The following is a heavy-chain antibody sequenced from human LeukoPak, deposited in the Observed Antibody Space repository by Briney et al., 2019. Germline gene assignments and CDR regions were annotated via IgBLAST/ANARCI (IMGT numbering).Heavy chain of an antibody. J-gene: IGHJ6*02. D-gene: IGHD3-3*02. CDR3: AAFSHKGV. V-gene: IGHV3-66*01. Sequence: ETLSLTCTVSGVSISSGGYYWSWVRQAPGKGLEWVSLIYSGGSTYYADSVRGRFTISRDSSKNTLYLQLNSLRAEDTAVYYCAAFSHKGVWGQGTTVTVSS. CDR1: GVSISSGGYY. CDR2: IYSGGST.